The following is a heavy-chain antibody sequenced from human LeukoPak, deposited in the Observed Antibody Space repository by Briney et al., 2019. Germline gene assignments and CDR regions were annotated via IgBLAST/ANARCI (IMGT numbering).Heavy chain of an antibody. D-gene: IGHD3-16*01. CDR3: ARYARGIFDY. J-gene: IGHJ4*02. V-gene: IGHV4-31*03. CDR2: IYYSGST. CDR1: GGSISSGGYY. Sequence: SETLSLTCTVSGGSISSGGYYWRWIRQHPAKGLEWIGYIYYSGSTYYNPSLKSRVTISVDTSKNQFSLKLSSVTAADTAVYYCARYARGIFDYWGQGTLVTVSS.